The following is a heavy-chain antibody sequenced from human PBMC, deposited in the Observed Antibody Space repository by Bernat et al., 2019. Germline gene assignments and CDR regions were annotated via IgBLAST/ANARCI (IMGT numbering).Heavy chain of an antibody. Sequence: QITLKESGPTLVKPTQTLTLTCTFSGFSLSTSGVGVGWIRQPPGTALEWLALIYWDDDKRYSPSLKSRLTITKDTSKNLVVLTMTDMDPVDTATYYCAHRTTYYYDSSGYCDAFDIWGQGTMVTVSS. CDR2: IYWDDDK. V-gene: IGHV2-5*02. CDR1: GFSLSTSGVG. D-gene: IGHD3-22*01. J-gene: IGHJ3*02. CDR3: AHRTTYYYDSSGYCDAFDI.